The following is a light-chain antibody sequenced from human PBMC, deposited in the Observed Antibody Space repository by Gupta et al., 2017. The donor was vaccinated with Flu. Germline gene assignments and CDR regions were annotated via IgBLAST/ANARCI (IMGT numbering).Light chain of an antibody. Sequence: LVLNQSPSASAYLGASVKLTCTMSSGNSSYAIAWHQQQPEKDPRYLMKLNIYGSHSKGDGLPYRFSGSSSGAKRYLTISRLQSEDDADYYCQTYGTRIHLVFGGGTKLTVL. CDR1: SGNSSYA. J-gene: IGLJ2*01. CDR2: LNIYGSH. CDR3: QTYGTRIHLV. V-gene: IGLV4-69*01.